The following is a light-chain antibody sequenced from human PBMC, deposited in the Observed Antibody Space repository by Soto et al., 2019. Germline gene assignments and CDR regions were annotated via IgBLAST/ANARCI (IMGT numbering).Light chain of an antibody. Sequence: EILLAQSPGTLSLSPGDRATLSCRASQTVRANYLAWYQQKRGQAPRLVIHGASNRATDIPDRISGSGSGTDFTLTISRLEPEDFAVYYCQQYGDSPVTFGQGTNVEIK. J-gene: IGKJ1*01. CDR1: QTVRANY. CDR3: QQYGDSPVT. V-gene: IGKV3-20*01. CDR2: GAS.